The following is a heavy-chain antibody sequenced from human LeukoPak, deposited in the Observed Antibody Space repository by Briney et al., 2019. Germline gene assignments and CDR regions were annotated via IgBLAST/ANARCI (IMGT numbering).Heavy chain of an antibody. D-gene: IGHD6-13*01. V-gene: IGHV1-69*13. CDR3: ATFSSWRYYFDY. CDR1: GYTFTSYA. CDR2: IIPIFGTA. Sequence: SVNVSCKASGYTFTSYAMHWVRQAPGQGLEWMGGIIPIFGTANYAQKFQGRVTITADESTSTAYMELSSLRSEDTAVYYCATFSSWRYYFDYWGQGTLVTVSS. J-gene: IGHJ4*02.